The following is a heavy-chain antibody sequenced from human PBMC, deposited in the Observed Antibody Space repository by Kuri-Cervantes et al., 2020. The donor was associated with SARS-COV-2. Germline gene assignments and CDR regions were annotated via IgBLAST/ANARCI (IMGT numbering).Heavy chain of an antibody. V-gene: IGHV4-39*01. D-gene: IGHD6-13*01. CDR2: IYYSGST. CDR3: ARPNREQQLVKGIKYYYSYGMDV. J-gene: IGHJ6*02. Sequence: GSLRLSCTVSGGSISSSSYYWGWIRQPPGKGLEWIGSIYYSGSTYYNPSLKSRVTISVDTSKNQFSLKLSSVTAADTAVYYCARPNREQQLVKGIKYYYSYGMDVWGQGTTVTVSS. CDR1: GGSISSSSYY.